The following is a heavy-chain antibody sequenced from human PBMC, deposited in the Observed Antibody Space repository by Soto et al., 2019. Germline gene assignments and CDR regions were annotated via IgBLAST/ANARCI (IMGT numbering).Heavy chain of an antibody. Sequence: LGESLKISCKGSGYSFTSYWIGWVRQMPGKGLEWMGIIYPGDSDTRYSPSFQGQVTISADKSISTAYLQWSSLKASDTAMYYCARLASFGDQFNWFDPWGQGTLVTVSS. CDR2: IYPGDSDT. D-gene: IGHD3-10*01. J-gene: IGHJ5*02. V-gene: IGHV5-51*01. CDR3: ARLASFGDQFNWFDP. CDR1: GYSFTSYW.